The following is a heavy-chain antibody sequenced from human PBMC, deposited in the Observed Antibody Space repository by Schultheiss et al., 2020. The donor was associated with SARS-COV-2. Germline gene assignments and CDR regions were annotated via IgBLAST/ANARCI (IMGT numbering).Heavy chain of an antibody. CDR3: ARRGSSRDYGSGSTD. V-gene: IGHV4-61*02. J-gene: IGHJ4*02. D-gene: IGHD3-10*01. Sequence: SETLSLTCTVSGGSISSSSYYWSWIRQPAGKGLEWIGRIYTSGSTYYNPSLKSRVTISVDTSKNQFSLKLSSVTAADTAVYYCARRGSSRDYGSGSTDWGQGTLVTVSS. CDR2: IYTSGST. CDR1: GGSISSSSYY.